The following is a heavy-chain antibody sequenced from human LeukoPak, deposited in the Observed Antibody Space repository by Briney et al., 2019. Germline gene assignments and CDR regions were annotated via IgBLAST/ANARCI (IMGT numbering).Heavy chain of an antibody. D-gene: IGHD5-18*01. V-gene: IGHV1-69*05. CDR2: IIPIFGTA. CDR3: ARGPWRNQPPSSIQLWRTDYYYYYGMDV. CDR1: GGTFSSYA. J-gene: IGHJ6*02. Sequence: ASVKVSCKASGGTFSSYAISWVRQAPGQGLEWMGGIIPIFGTANYAQKFQGRVTMTRNTSISTAYMELSSLRSEDTAVYYCARGPWRNQPPSSIQLWRTDYYYYYGMDVWGQGTTVTVSS.